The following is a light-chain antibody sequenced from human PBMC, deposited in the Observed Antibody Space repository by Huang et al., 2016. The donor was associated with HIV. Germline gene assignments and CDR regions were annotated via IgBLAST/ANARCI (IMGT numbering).Light chain of an antibody. Sequence: EIVLTQSPGTLSLSPGERATLSCRASQSVNSNYLAWYQQKPGQPPRLLMYGTSTRATGIPDRFSGSGSGTDFTLTITRLSPEDFAVYHCQQFGTLPWTFGQGTKVDMK. J-gene: IGKJ1*01. V-gene: IGKV3-20*01. CDR3: QQFGTLPWT. CDR1: QSVNSNY. CDR2: GTS.